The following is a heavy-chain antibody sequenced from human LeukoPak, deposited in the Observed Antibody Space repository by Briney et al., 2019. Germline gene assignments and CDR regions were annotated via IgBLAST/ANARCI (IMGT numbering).Heavy chain of an antibody. V-gene: IGHV4-59*01. CDR1: GDSISSYY. CDR2: IYYSGST. CDR3: ARVESYPLRNAFDI. D-gene: IGHD1-14*01. J-gene: IGHJ3*02. Sequence: SETLSLTCTVSGDSISSYYWSWIRQPPGKGLEYIGYIYYSGSTNYNPSLKSRVTISVDTSKNQFSLKLSSVTAADTAVYYCARVESYPLRNAFDIWGQGTMVTVSS.